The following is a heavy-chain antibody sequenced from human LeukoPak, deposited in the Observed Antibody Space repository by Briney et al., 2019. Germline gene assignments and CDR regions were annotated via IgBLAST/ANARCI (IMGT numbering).Heavy chain of an antibody. Sequence: GSSVKVSCKASGGTFSSYAISWVRQAPGQGLEWMGRIIPIFGTANYAQKFQGRVTITTDESTSTAYMELSSLRSEDTAVYYCARGCSSTSCYKVEPLDYWGQGTLVTVSS. CDR3: ARGCSSTSCYKVEPLDY. D-gene: IGHD2-2*02. CDR2: IIPIFGTA. J-gene: IGHJ4*02. CDR1: GGTFSSYA. V-gene: IGHV1-69*05.